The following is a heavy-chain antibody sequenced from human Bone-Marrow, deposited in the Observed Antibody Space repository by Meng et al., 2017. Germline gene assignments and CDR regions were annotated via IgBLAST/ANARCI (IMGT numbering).Heavy chain of an antibody. CDR2: IRTKTNNYAT. D-gene: IGHD6-19*01. CDR3: TVYITGHS. V-gene: IGHV3-73*01. Sequence: VQRVESGGGFLQPWRSLKLAWSASWFIFSVSDIHWVRQAAGKGLEWVGRIRTKTNNYATAYAASVKGRFTISRDDSLTTAYLQMNSLRSEDTALYYCTVYITGHSWGRGTMVTVSS. CDR1: WFIFSVSD. J-gene: IGHJ3*02.